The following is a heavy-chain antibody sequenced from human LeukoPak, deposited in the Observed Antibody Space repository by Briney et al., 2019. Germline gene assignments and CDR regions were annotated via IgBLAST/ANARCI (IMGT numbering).Heavy chain of an antibody. CDR3: ARDRNPYADYTGKDY. CDR2: ISRSSSTI. V-gene: IGHV3-48*02. Sequence: PGGSLRLSCAASGFTFSSYGMNWLRQAREKGLEWLSNISRSSSTIYYADHGKGRFTIYTDNAKNSLYLQMNSLRDEDTAVYYCARDRNPYADYTGKDYWGGGTVVSVFS. D-gene: IGHD4-17*01. CDR1: GFTFSSYG. J-gene: IGHJ4*02.